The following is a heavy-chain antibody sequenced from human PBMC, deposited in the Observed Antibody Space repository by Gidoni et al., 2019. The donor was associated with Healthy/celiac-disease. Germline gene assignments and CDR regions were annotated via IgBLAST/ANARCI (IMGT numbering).Heavy chain of an antibody. D-gene: IGHD1-26*01. Sequence: QVQLVESGCGVVQPGRSLRLSCSASGFPFSSYGMHWVRQAPGKGLEWVAVISYDGSNKYYADSVKGRFTISRDNSKNTLYLQMNSLRAEDTAVYYCAKSGVSWELLGFDPWGQGTLVTVSS. J-gene: IGHJ5*02. V-gene: IGHV3-30*18. CDR3: AKSGVSWELLGFDP. CDR1: GFPFSSYG. CDR2: ISYDGSNK.